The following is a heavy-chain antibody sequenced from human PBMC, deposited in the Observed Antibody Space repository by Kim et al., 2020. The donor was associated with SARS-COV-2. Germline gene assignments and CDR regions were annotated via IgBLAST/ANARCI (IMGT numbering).Heavy chain of an antibody. V-gene: IGHV4-59*02. D-gene: IGHD3-16*02. CDR3: AGDPRSFYFDS. J-gene: IGHJ4*02. Sequence: SETLSLTCSVSGGSVSSPYYWNWIRQVPGKGLEWLGYIYQTGSATYNPSLKGRITISRDTSTNQFYLRLTSLTAADTGIYYCAGDPRSFYFDSWGQGAPVTVSS. CDR2: IYQTGSA. CDR1: GGSVSSPYY.